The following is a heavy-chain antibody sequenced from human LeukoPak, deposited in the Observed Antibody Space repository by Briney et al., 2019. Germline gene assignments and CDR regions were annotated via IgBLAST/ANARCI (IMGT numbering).Heavy chain of an antibody. CDR2: ISYSGST. D-gene: IGHD6-19*01. V-gene: IGHV4-39*01. CDR3: ARQGYSSGWTGHFDY. Sequence: PSETLSLTCTVSGVSISSTNSYWGWIRQPPGQRLEWIGTISYSGSTYYNPSLKSRVTISVDTSTGHFSLKLSSVTAADTAVYFCARQGYSSGWTGHFDYWGQGTLVTVSS. CDR1: GVSISSTNSY. J-gene: IGHJ4*02.